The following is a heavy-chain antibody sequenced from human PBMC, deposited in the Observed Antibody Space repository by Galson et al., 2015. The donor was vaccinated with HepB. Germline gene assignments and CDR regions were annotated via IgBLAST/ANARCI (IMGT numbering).Heavy chain of an antibody. Sequence: SVKVSCKASGGTFSSYTISWVRQAPGQGLEWMGRIVPILGIANYAQKFQGRVTITADKSTSTAYMELSSLRSEDTAVYYCARDTPGSSGWYWGFDYWGQGTLVTVSS. CDR3: ARDTPGSSGWYWGFDY. CDR1: GGTFSSYT. V-gene: IGHV1-69*04. J-gene: IGHJ4*02. CDR2: IVPILGIA. D-gene: IGHD6-19*01.